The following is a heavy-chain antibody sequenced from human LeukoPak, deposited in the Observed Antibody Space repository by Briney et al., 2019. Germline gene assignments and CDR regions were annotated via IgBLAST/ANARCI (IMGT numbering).Heavy chain of an antibody. CDR3: ARGYDSSGYYPGYFDY. CDR2: IYYSGST. Sequence: KSSETLSLTCTVSGGSFSSGGYYWGWIRQHPGKGLEWIGHIYYSGSTYYNPSLKSRVTISVDTSKNQFSLKLSSVTAADTAVYYCARGYDSSGYYPGYFDYWGQGTLVTVSS. D-gene: IGHD3-22*01. CDR1: GGSFSSGGYY. J-gene: IGHJ4*02. V-gene: IGHV4-31*03.